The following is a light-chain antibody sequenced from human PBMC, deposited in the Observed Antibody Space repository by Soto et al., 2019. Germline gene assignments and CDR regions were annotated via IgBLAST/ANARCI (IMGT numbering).Light chain of an antibody. V-gene: IGKV3-20*01. CDR2: DAS. J-gene: IGKJ1*01. CDR1: QSIRTF. CDR3: AHYGGSRRT. Sequence: EIVLTQAPGTLSLSPVERATLSCRAGQSIRTFLAWYQQKPGQAPRLLIYDASTRATGIPDTFSGSGSGTDFTVSDSTLEPEDFVVYECAHYGGSRRTFGHVAKVDI.